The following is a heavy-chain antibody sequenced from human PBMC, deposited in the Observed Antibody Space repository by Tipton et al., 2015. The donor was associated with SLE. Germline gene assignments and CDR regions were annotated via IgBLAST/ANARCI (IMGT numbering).Heavy chain of an antibody. Sequence: TLSLTCTVSGGSISGSNYYWDWIRQPPGKGPEWIGRITNNGNTYYIPSLQSRVTMSVDTSKNPFSLKLSSVTAADTAVYYCARHDTNYGRNWFDPWGQGTLVTVSS. D-gene: IGHD2-8*01. CDR1: GGSISGSNYY. J-gene: IGHJ5*02. V-gene: IGHV4-39*01. CDR3: ARHDTNYGRNWFDP. CDR2: ITNNGNT.